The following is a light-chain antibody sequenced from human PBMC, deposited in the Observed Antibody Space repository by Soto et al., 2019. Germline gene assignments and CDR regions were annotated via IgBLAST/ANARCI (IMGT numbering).Light chain of an antibody. CDR2: GAS. CDR1: ESISSHY. CDR3: QNFGDSPFS. V-gene: IGKV3-20*01. Sequence: EIVLMQSPDTLSLSPGERATGSCRASESISSHYIAWYQQKPGQAPRLLIFGASTRATGIPDRFSGSWSGTDFTLTISRLEPEDFAVYYCQNFGDSPFSFGPGTKVDIK. J-gene: IGKJ3*01.